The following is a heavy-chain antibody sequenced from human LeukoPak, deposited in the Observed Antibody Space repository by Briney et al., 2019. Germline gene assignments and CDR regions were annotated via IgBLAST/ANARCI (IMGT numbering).Heavy chain of an antibody. Sequence: PSETLSLTCTVSGGSISSYYWSWIRQPPGKGLEWIGYIYYSGSTNYNPSLKSRVTISVDTSKNQFSLKLSSVTAADTAVYYCASSSGYYRGDAFDIWGQGTMVTVSS. D-gene: IGHD3-22*01. CDR2: IYYSGST. CDR3: ASSSGYYRGDAFDI. V-gene: IGHV4-59*01. CDR1: GGSISSYY. J-gene: IGHJ3*02.